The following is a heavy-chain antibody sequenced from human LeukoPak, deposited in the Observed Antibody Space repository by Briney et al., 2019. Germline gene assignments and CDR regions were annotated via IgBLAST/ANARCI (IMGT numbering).Heavy chain of an antibody. V-gene: IGHV1-69*13. CDR1: GYTFTSYY. CDR2: IIPIFGAA. D-gene: IGHD6-6*01. Sequence: GASVKVSCKASGYTFTSYYMHWVRQAPGQGLEWMGGIIPIFGAANYAQKFQGRVTITADESTSTAYMELSSLRAEDTAVYYCARDPGAYSRSPIDSWGQGTLVTVSS. CDR3: ARDPGAYSRSPIDS. J-gene: IGHJ4*02.